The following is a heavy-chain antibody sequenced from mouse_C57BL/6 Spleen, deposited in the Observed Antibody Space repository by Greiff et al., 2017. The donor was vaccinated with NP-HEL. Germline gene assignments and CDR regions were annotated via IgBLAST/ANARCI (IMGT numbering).Heavy chain of an antibody. Sequence: EVQLQQSGPELVKPGASVKMSCKASGYTFTDYNMHWVKQSHGKSLEWIGYINPNNGGTSYNQKFKGKATLTVNKSSSTAYMELRSLTSEDSAVYYCAINYEYAWYFDVWGTGTTVTVSS. D-gene: IGHD2-4*01. V-gene: IGHV1-22*01. J-gene: IGHJ1*03. CDR1: GYTFTDYN. CDR3: AINYEYAWYFDV. CDR2: INPNNGGT.